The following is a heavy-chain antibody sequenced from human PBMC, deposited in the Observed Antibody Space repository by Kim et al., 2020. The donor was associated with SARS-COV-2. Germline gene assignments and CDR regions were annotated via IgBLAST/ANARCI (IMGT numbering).Heavy chain of an antibody. J-gene: IGHJ5*02. CDR1: GGSISSGGYS. CDR2: IYHSGST. Sequence: LSLTCAVSGGSISSGGYSWSWIRQPPGKGLEWIGYIYHSGSTYYNPSLKSRVTISVDRSKNQFSLKLSSVTAADTAVYYCARVGDYLAGWFDPWGQGTLVTVSS. V-gene: IGHV4-30-2*01. CDR3: ARVGDYLAGWFDP. D-gene: IGHD4-17*01.